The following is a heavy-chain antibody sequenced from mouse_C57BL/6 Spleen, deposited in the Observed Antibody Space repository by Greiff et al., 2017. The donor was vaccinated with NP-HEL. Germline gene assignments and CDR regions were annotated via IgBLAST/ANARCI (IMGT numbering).Heavy chain of an antibody. CDR2: ILPGSGST. CDR3: SRRRDYYGSRGGFDD. CDR1: GYTFTGYW. D-gene: IGHD1-1*01. Sequence: VQLQQSGAELMKPGASVKLSCKATGYTFTGYWIEWVKQRPGHGLEWIGEILPGSGSTNYNEKFKGKATFTADTSYQTAYMQLSSLTTEDSAIYYCSRRRDYYGSRGGFDDWGQGTTLTVSS. V-gene: IGHV1-9*01. J-gene: IGHJ2*01.